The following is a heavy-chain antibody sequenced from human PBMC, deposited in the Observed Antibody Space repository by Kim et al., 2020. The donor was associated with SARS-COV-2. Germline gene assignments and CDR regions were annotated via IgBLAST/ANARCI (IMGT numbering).Heavy chain of an antibody. CDR3: ARESPGTYYFDY. J-gene: IGHJ4*02. Sequence: ASVKVSCKASGYSFTSYLIHWARQAPGQGLEYMGIISPGSGYTNYAQRFQGRVTMTRDTSTSTVYVDLSRLTSEDTAGYYCARESPGTYYFDYWCQGTLV. CDR2: ISPGSGYT. CDR1: GYSFTSYL. V-gene: IGHV1-46*01. D-gene: IGHD3-10*01.